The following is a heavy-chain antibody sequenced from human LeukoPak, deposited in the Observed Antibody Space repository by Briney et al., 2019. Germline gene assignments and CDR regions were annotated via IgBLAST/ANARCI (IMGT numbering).Heavy chain of an antibody. Sequence: SVKVSCKASGGTFSSYAISWVRQAPGQGLEWMGGIIPIFGTANYAQKFQGRVTITADESASTAYMELSSLRSEDTAVYYCARRPVTLTTGTTGDWFDPWGQGTLVTVSS. D-gene: IGHD1-1*01. V-gene: IGHV1-69*01. CDR1: GGTFSSYA. CDR3: ARRPVTLTTGTTGDWFDP. CDR2: IIPIFGTA. J-gene: IGHJ5*02.